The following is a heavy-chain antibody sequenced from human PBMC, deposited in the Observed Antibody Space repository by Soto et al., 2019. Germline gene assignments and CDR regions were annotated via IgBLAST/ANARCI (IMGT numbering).Heavy chain of an antibody. Sequence: PGGSLRLSCAASGFTFSSYAMSWVRQAPGKGLEWVSGITDSGTSTYYADSVKDRFAISRDNSKNTLYLQMNRLRAEDTAVYYCAKESGGSCYLALDSWGQGTLVTVSS. V-gene: IGHV3-23*01. J-gene: IGHJ4*02. CDR2: ITDSGTST. D-gene: IGHD2-15*01. CDR1: GFTFSSYA. CDR3: AKESGGSCYLALDS.